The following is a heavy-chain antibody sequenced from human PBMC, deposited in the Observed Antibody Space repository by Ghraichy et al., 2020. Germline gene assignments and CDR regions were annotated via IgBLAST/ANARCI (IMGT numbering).Heavy chain of an antibody. D-gene: IGHD2-21*01. CDR2: ISIYNGDT. Sequence: ASVKVSCKTSGYTFSSYGITWVRQAPGRGLEWMAWISIYNGDTSYAQTFKNRVTLTIDKSTDTVHMEMTSLRTDDTALYFCARGGCGFGSCPNGMDVWGQGTTVTVSS. V-gene: IGHV1-18*01. CDR1: GYTFSSYG. J-gene: IGHJ6*02. CDR3: ARGGCGFGSCPNGMDV.